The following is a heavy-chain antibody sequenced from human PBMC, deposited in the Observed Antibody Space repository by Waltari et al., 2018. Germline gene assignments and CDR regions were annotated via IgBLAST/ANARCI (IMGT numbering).Heavy chain of an antibody. D-gene: IGHD2-21*02. CDR1: GFTFGDYG. J-gene: IGHJ4*02. CDR2: IRSKANGETT. V-gene: IGHV3-49*03. Sequence: EVQLVESGEGLVQPGRSLSLPCTASGFTFGDYGLNWFRQAPGKGLEWVGFIRSKANGETTDYAASVKGRFSISRDDSKSIAYLQMNSLKVEDTAVYYCTRASSNIVVVTRHFDYWGQGTLVTVSS. CDR3: TRASSNIVVVTRHFDY.